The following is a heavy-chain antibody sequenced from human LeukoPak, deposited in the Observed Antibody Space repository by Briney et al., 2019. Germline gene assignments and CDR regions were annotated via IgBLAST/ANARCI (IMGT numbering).Heavy chain of an antibody. V-gene: IGHV4-61*02. CDR2: IYTSGST. CDR3: ARGYYYMDV. J-gene: IGHJ6*03. CDR1: GGSISSGSYY. Sequence: SSETLSLTCTVSGGSISSGSYYWSWIRQPAGKGLEWIGRIYTSGSTNYNPSLKSRVTISVDTSKNQFSLKLSSVSAADTAVYYCARGYYYMDVWGKGTTVTISS.